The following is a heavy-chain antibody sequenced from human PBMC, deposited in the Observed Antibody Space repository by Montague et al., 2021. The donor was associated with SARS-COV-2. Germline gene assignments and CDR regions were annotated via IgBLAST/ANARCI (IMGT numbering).Heavy chain of an antibody. CDR1: GDSISRYY. J-gene: IGHJ2*01. CDR3: ARAIWHLDV. CDR2: IYTGGYV. V-gene: IGHV4-4*07. Sequence: SETLSLTCSVSGDSISRYYRSWIRQSDGKGLEWIGRIYTGGYVNXDPALQSRVGMSVDTSKSQVSLNVTSVTAADTAVYYCARAIWHLDVWGRGILVTVSS.